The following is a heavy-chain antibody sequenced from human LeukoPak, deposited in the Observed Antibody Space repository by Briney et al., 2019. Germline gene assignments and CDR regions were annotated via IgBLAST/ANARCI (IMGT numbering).Heavy chain of an antibody. V-gene: IGHV3-33*01. CDR1: GFTFSSYG. CDR3: ARGNRPYGEHEAFDI. J-gene: IGHJ3*02. D-gene: IGHD3-10*01. CDR2: IWYDGSNK. Sequence: GGSLRLSCAASGFTFSSYGMHWVRQAPGKGLEWVAVIWYDGSNKYYADSVKGRFTISRDNSKNTLYLQMNSLRAEDTAVYYCARGNRPYGEHEAFDIWGHGTTVTVSP.